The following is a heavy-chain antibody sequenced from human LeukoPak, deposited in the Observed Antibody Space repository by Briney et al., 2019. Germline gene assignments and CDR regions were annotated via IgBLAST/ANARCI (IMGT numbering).Heavy chain of an antibody. CDR1: GGSISSHY. D-gene: IGHD5/OR15-5a*01. CDR3: ARASTPGYYYYYMDV. J-gene: IGHJ6*03. CDR2: IYYSGST. V-gene: IGHV4-59*11. Sequence: SETLSLTCTVLGGSISSHYWSWIRQPPGKGPEWIGSIYYSGSTNYNPSLQGRVTISVDTSKNQFSLKLSSVTAADTAVYYCARASTPGYYYYYMDVWGKGTTVTVSS.